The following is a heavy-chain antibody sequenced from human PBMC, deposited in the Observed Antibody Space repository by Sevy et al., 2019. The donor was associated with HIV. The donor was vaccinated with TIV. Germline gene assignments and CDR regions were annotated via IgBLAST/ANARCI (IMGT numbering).Heavy chain of an antibody. CDR1: GGSISSSSYY. V-gene: IGHV4-39*01. J-gene: IGHJ1*01. Sequence: SETLSLTCIVSGGSISSSSYYWGWIRQPPGKGLEWIGSIYYSGNTYYNPSLKSRVTISVDTSKKQFSLKLSSVTAADTAVYYCATRLGYCSGSSCYSPEYFHHWGQGTLVTVSS. CDR3: ATRLGYCSGSSCYSPEYFHH. D-gene: IGHD2-15*01. CDR2: IYYSGNT.